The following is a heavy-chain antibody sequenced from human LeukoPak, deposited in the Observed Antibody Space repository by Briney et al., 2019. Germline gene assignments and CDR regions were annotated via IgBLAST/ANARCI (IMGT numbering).Heavy chain of an antibody. CDR1: GFTFRSYA. J-gene: IGHJ4*02. CDR2: ISGSGGST. D-gene: IGHD3-22*01. V-gene: IGHV3-23*01. CDR3: AKGSSPRLWLLSSFDY. Sequence: GGSLRLSCAASGFTFRSYAMSWVRQAPGKGLEWVSAISGSGGSTYYADSVKGRFTISRDNSKNTLYLQMNSLRAEDTAVYYCAKGSSPRLWLLSSFDYWGQGTLVTVSS.